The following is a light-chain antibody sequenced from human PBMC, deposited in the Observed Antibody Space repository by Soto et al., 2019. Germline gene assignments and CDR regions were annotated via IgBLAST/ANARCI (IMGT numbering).Light chain of an antibody. V-gene: IGKV1-12*01. CDR1: EDINSR. CDR3: QQADSFPIT. Sequence: DIQMTQSPSSVSASVRDKVPISCRASEDINSRLAWYQQKPGNAPKLLIYAAFILQSGVPSRFSGYGSGTDFTLSISSLQPEDFATYYCQQADSFPITFGQGTRLEIK. CDR2: AAF. J-gene: IGKJ5*01.